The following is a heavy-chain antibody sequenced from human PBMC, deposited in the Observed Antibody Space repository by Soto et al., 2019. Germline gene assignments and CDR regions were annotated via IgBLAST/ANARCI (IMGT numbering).Heavy chain of an antibody. CDR2: ISYDGTKK. V-gene: IGHV3-30-3*01. D-gene: IGHD4-17*01. CDR1: GFSLTDYA. Sequence: QVQLVESGGGVVQPGRSLRLSCAASGFSLTDYAMHWVRQAPGKGLEWVAVISYDGTKKYYADSVEGRFTISRDDSKNTLNLQMNSLRAEDTAPYYCARDASGGDYVPDYWGQGTLVTVSS. CDR3: ARDASGGDYVPDY. J-gene: IGHJ4*02.